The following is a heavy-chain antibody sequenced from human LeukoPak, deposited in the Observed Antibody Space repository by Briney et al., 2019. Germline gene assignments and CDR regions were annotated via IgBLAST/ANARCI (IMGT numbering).Heavy chain of an antibody. CDR2: ISAYNGNT. J-gene: IGHJ6*04. D-gene: IGHD3-10*01. CDR1: GYTFTSYG. Sequence: ASVKVSCKASGYTFTSYGISWVRQAPGQGLEWMGWISAYNGNTNYAQKLQGRVTMTTDTSTSTAYMELRSLRSDDTAVYYCARIGLHYYGSGSYYYYGMDVWGKGTTVTVSS. V-gene: IGHV1-18*04. CDR3: ARIGLHYYGSGSYYYYGMDV.